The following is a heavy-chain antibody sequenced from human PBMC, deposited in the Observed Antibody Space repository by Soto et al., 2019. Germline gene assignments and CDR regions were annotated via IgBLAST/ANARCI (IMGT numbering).Heavy chain of an antibody. V-gene: IGHV6-1*01. D-gene: IGHD6-6*01. Sequence: PFKSLSLTCVISGDSVTSNSAAWNWIRQSPSRGLEWLGSTYYRSKWYNDYAISVRSRITINPDTSKNQFCLQLNSVTPEDTPVYYRARGIAANRGDWLDXLRQRTRVTASX. CDR3: ARGIAANRGDWLDX. J-gene: IGHJ4*02. CDR2: TYYRSKWYN. CDR1: GDSVTSNSAA.